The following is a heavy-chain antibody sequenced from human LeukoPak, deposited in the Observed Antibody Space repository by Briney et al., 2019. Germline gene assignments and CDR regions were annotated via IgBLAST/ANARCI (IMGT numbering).Heavy chain of an antibody. CDR3: ASVTVVVPAAINPNYYYYMDV. J-gene: IGHJ6*03. CDR2: INTNTGNP. V-gene: IGHV7-4-1*02. CDR1: GYAFTSYA. D-gene: IGHD2-2*01. Sequence: ASVKVFCKSSGYAFTSYAMNWVRQAPGQGLEWMGWINTNTGNPTYAQGFTGRFVFSLDTSVSTAYLQISSLKAEDTAVYYCASVTVVVPAAINPNYYYYMDVWGKGTTVTVSS.